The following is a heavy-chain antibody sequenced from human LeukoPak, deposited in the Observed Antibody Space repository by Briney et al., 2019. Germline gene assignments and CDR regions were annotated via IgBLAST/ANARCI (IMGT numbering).Heavy chain of an antibody. CDR2: INHSGST. D-gene: IGHD2-15*01. CDR1: GGSFSGDY. V-gene: IGHV4-34*01. CDR3: ARRWPYCSGGSCYWYFDL. J-gene: IGHJ2*01. Sequence: SETLSLTCAVYGGSFSGDYWSWVREPPGKGLEGRGEINHSGSTNFNPSLTSRVTISLDTSENQFSLKLSSVTAADTAVYYCARRWPYCSGGSCYWYFDLWGRGTLVTVSS.